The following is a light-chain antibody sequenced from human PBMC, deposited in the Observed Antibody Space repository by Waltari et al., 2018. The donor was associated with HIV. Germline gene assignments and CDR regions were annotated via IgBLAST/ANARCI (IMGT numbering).Light chain of an antibody. CDR1: SSNIGRNT. J-gene: IGLJ2*01. Sequence: QSVLTQQPSASGTPGQRDTISCSGSSSNIGRNTLNCYQQLPGTAPKLLIYNNNQRPSGVPDRFSGSKSGTSASLAISGLQSEDEADYYCAAWDDSLNGVIFGGGTKLTVL. CDR2: NNN. CDR3: AAWDDSLNGVI. V-gene: IGLV1-44*01.